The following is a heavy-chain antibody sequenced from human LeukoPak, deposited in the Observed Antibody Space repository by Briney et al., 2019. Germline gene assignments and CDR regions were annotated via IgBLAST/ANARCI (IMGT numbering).Heavy chain of an antibody. J-gene: IGHJ4*02. V-gene: IGHV3-23*01. Sequence: GGSLRLSXAASGFTFSSYAMSWVRQAPGKGLEWVSAISGPAGSWDYADSVKGRFTISRDNSKNTLFLQMNSLRAEDTAIYYCAKKVGLVSAPLYYFDVWGQRTLVTVSS. CDR2: ISGPAGSW. CDR3: AKKVGLVSAPLYYFDV. D-gene: IGHD5/OR15-5a*01. CDR1: GFTFSSYA.